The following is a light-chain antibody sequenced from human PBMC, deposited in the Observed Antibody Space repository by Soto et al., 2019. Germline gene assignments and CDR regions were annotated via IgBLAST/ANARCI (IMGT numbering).Light chain of an antibody. CDR3: TSFTSSSTQV. CDR2: EVS. J-gene: IGLJ1*01. CDR1: SGDVDAFDY. V-gene: IGLV2-14*01. Sequence: SALTQPASVSGSPGQSITISCTGTSGDVDAFDYVSWYQQHPGEAPKLMIFEVSDRPSGVSDRFSGSKSGSTASLTISGLQAEDEADYFCTSFTSSSTQVFGTGTKVTVL.